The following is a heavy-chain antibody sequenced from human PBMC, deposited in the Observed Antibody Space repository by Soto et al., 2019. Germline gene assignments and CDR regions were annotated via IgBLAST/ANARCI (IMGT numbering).Heavy chain of an antibody. Sequence: EVQLLESGAGLAQPGGSLRLSCAVSGFTFSNYPMTWVRQAPGKGLEWVSSISASATDTYYAASVKGRFTISRDNSKSALFLQMNSLRAEDTAIYYCARGGLWSFDSWGQGKLVTVSS. D-gene: IGHD2-8*02. CDR1: GFTFSNYP. J-gene: IGHJ4*01. V-gene: IGHV3-23*01. CDR3: ARGGLWSFDS. CDR2: ISASATDT.